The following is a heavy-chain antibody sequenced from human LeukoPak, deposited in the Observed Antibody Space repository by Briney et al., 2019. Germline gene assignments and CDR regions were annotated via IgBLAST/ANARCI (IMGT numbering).Heavy chain of an antibody. CDR3: ARAAGTSDY. J-gene: IGHJ4*02. CDR1: GYTFTSYY. D-gene: IGHD6-13*01. Sequence: ASVKVSCKASGYTFTSYYMHWVRQAPGQGLEWMGIINPSGGSTSYAQKFQGRVTMTRDTSISTAYMELSRLRSDDTAVYYCARAAGTSDYWGQGTLVTVSS. V-gene: IGHV1-46*01. CDR2: INPSGGST.